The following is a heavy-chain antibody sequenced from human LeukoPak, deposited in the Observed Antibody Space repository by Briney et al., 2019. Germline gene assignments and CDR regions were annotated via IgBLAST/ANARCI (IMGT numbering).Heavy chain of an antibody. CDR3: ARGRLRYFDWLSPRGAFDI. D-gene: IGHD3-9*01. J-gene: IGHJ3*02. CDR2: INHSGSA. CDR1: GGSISSYY. V-gene: IGHV4-34*01. Sequence: PSETLSLTCTVSGGSISSYYWSWIRQPPGKGLEWIGEINHSGSANYNPSLKSRVTISVDTSKNQFSLKLSSVTAADTAVYYCARGRLRYFDWLSPRGAFDIWGQGTMVTVSS.